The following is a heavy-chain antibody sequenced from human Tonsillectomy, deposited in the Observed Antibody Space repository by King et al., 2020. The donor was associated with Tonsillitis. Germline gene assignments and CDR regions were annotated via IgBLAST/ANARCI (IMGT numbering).Heavy chain of an antibody. Sequence: VQLQESGGGLVQPGGSLRLSCAASGFTVSSNYMSWVRQAPGKGLEWVSIIYNGGSTYYADSVKGRFTISRDNSKNTLCLQMNSLRAEDTAVYYCAKDRYGNGVWGQGTLGTVSS. CDR1: GFTVSSNY. V-gene: IGHV3-66*01. CDR3: AKDRYGNGV. CDR2: IYNGGST. D-gene: IGHD5-18*01. J-gene: IGHJ4*02.